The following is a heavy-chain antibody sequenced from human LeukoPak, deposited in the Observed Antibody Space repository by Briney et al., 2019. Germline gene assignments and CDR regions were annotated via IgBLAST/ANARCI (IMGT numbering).Heavy chain of an antibody. Sequence: TSETLSLTCSVSGGSISSFYWSWLRQPPGKGLEWIGHIFYSGGTNYSPSLKSRVTISVDTSRTKFSLRLNSVTASDTAVYYCARTTGDEFDYWGQGTLVTVSS. J-gene: IGHJ4*02. CDR2: IFYSGGT. CDR3: ARTTGDEFDY. V-gene: IGHV4-59*08. CDR1: GGSISSFY. D-gene: IGHD7-27*01.